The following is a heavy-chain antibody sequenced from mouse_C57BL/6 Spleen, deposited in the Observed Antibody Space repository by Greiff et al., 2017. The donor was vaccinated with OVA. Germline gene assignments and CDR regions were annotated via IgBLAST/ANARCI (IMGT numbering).Heavy chain of an antibody. CDR3: ARSWDYDVFAY. CDR1: GYTFTSYW. D-gene: IGHD2-4*01. J-gene: IGHJ3*01. V-gene: IGHV1-52*01. CDR2: IDPSDSET. Sequence: QVQLQQPGAELVRPGSSVKLSCKASGYTFTSYWMHWVKQRPIQGLEWIGNIDPSDSETYYNQKFKDKATLTVDKSSSTAYMQLSSLTSEDSAVYYCARSWDYDVFAYWGQGTLVTVSA.